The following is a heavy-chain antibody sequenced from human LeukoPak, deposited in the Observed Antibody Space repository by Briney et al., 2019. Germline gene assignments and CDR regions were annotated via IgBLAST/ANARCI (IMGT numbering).Heavy chain of an antibody. J-gene: IGHJ5*02. CDR2: IYYSGST. CDR3: ARVSGDSGYEAWFDP. D-gene: IGHD5-12*01. CDR1: GGSISSYY. Sequence: SETLPLTCTVSGGSISSYYWSWIRQPPGKGLEWIGYIYYSGSTNYNPSLKSRVTISVDTSKNQFSLKLSSVTAADAAVYYCARVSGDSGYEAWFDPWGQGTLVTVSS. V-gene: IGHV4-59*01.